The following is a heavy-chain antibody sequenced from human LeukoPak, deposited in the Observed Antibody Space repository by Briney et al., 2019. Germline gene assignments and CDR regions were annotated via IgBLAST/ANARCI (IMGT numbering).Heavy chain of an antibody. CDR3: ARAQITMVRGVPFDY. J-gene: IGHJ4*02. D-gene: IGHD3-10*01. Sequence: SVKVSCKASVGTFSSYAISWVRQAPGQGLEWMGRIIPILGIANYAQKFQGRVTITADKSTSTAYMELSSLRSEDTAVYYCARAQITMVRGVPFDYWGQGTLVTVSS. CDR1: VGTFSSYA. CDR2: IIPILGIA. V-gene: IGHV1-69*04.